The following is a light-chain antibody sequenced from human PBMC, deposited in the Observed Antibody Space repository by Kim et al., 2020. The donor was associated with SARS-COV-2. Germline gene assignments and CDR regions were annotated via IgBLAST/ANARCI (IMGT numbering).Light chain of an antibody. J-gene: IGKJ2*01. CDR3: QVYDNFMYT. CDR2: ATS. V-gene: IGKV3-20*01. CDR1: QSVISNN. Sequence: PGERASLSCRTSQSVISNNLAWYQQKPGQAPRLLMYATSTRATGIPDRFSGRGSGTDFTLTISRLEPEDFAVYYCQVYDNFMYTFGQGTKLE.